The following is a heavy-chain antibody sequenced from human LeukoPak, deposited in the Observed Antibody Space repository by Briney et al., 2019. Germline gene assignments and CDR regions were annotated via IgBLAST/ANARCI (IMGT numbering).Heavy chain of an antibody. V-gene: IGHV3-33*08. Sequence: GGSLRLSCAASGFTFSSYAMSWVRQAPGKGLEWVAVIWYDGSNKYYADSVKGRFTISRDNSKNTLYLQMNSLRAEDTAVYYCARDYSNYPYYYYYYYGMDVWGQGTTVTVSS. D-gene: IGHD4-11*01. CDR2: IWYDGSNK. CDR3: ARDYSNYPYYYYYYYGMDV. CDR1: GFTFSSYA. J-gene: IGHJ6*01.